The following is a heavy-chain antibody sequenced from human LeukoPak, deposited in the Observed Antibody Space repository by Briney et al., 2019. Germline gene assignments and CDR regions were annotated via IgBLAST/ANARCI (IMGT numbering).Heavy chain of an antibody. CDR3: ARVVDTAMVQFDY. CDR1: GYTFTSYY. V-gene: IGHV1-2*02. J-gene: IGHJ4*02. Sequence: ASVKVSCKASGYTFTSYYMHWVRQAPGQGLEWMGWINPNSGGTNYAQKFQGRVTMTRDTSISTAYMELSRLRSDDTAVYYCARVVDTAMVQFDYWGQGTLVTVSS. CDR2: INPNSGGT. D-gene: IGHD5-18*01.